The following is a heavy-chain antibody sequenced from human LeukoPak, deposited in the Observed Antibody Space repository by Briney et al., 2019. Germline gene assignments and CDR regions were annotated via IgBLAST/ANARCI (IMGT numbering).Heavy chain of an antibody. Sequence: SETLSLTCTVSGGSVSSGTYYWSWIRQPPGKGLEWIGSLYYTGSTYYNPSLKSRVTISVDTSKNQFSLKLSSVTAADTAVYYCARTRRDGYNCFDYWGQGALVTVSS. CDR1: GGSVSSGTYY. V-gene: IGHV4-39*01. J-gene: IGHJ4*02. D-gene: IGHD5-24*01. CDR2: LYYTGST. CDR3: ARTRRDGYNCFDY.